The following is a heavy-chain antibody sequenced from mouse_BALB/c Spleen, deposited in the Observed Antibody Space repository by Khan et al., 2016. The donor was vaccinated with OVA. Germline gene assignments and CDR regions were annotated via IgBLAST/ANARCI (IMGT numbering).Heavy chain of an antibody. CDR2: ISSGGDYT. CDR1: GFSFSSYS. V-gene: IGHV5-6*02. D-gene: IGHD4-1*01. CDR3: ASHLTGSFAY. Sequence: EVKLVESGGDLVKPGGSLKLTCAASGFSFSSYSMSWVRQTPDKRLEWVANISSGGDYTYYPDIVKGRFTISRDNAKNTLYLQMSSLKSEDTSLYFCASHLTGSFAYWGQGTLVTVSA. J-gene: IGHJ3*01.